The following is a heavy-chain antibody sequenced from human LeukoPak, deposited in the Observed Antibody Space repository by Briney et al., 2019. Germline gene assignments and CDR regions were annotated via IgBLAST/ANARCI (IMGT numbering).Heavy chain of an antibody. J-gene: IGHJ4*02. V-gene: IGHV4-4*02. CDR1: GGSISSSNW. CDR2: IYHSGST. D-gene: IGHD3-10*01. Sequence: SSETLSLTCAVSGGSISSSNWWSWVRQPPGKGLEWIGEIYHSGSTNYNPSLKSRVTISVDTSKNQFSLKLSSVTAADTAVYYCARSWSPLLWFGGGYFDYWGQGTLVTVSS. CDR3: ARSWSPLLWFGGGYFDY.